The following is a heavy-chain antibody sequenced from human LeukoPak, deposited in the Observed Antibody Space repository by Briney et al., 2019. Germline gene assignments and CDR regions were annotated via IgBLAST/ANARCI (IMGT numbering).Heavy chain of an antibody. CDR1: GGSISSGGYY. Sequence: SETLSLTCTVSGGSISSGGYYWGWIRQPPGKGLEWLGTIYYSGITYCNPSLKSRVTVSADTSKNQFSLKVNSVTAADTAVYYCARQPTGAWQWTFDNWGQGTLVTVSS. V-gene: IGHV4-39*01. CDR2: IYYSGIT. J-gene: IGHJ4*02. D-gene: IGHD6-19*01. CDR3: ARQPTGAWQWTFDN.